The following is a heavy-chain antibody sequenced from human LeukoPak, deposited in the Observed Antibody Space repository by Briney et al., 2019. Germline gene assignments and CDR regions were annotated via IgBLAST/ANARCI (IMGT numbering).Heavy chain of an antibody. CDR2: ISSFGSTI. D-gene: IGHD3-10*01. J-gene: IGHJ4*02. CDR1: GFTFSSYE. V-gene: IGHV3-48*03. CDR3: ARSPNYKGFFDY. Sequence: PGGSLRLSCAASGFTFSSYEMNWVRQAPRKGLEWVSYISSFGSTIYYADSVQGRFTISRDNAKNSLFLQMNSLRAEDTAVYYCARSPNYKGFFDYWGQGTLVTVSS.